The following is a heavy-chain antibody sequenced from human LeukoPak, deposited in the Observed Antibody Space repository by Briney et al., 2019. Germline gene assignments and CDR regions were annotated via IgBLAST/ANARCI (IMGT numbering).Heavy chain of an antibody. CDR1: RFTFSGYA. J-gene: IGHJ4*02. V-gene: IGHV1-2*02. D-gene: IGHD3-10*01. CDR3: ARDSDWRGESGNFDY. CDR2: INPNSGGT. Sequence: GGSLRLSCAASRFTFSGYAISWVRQAPGQGLEWMGWINPNSGGTNYAQKFQGRVTMTRDTSISTAYMELSRLRSDDTAVYYCARDSDWRGESGNFDYWGQGTLVTVSS.